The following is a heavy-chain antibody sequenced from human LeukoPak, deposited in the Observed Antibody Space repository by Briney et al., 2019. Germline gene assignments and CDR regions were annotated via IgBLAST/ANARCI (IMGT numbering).Heavy chain of an antibody. CDR1: GFTFGSYA. V-gene: IGHV3-23*01. Sequence: GGSLRLSCAASGFTFGSYAMSWVRQAPGKGLEWVSAISASGGSTYYADSVKGRFTISRDNSMDTLYLQMNSLRAEDTAVYYCARDGPTWYTGEKWYGMDVWGQGTTVTVSS. D-gene: IGHD3-10*01. CDR2: ISASGGST. CDR3: ARDGPTWYTGEKWYGMDV. J-gene: IGHJ6*02.